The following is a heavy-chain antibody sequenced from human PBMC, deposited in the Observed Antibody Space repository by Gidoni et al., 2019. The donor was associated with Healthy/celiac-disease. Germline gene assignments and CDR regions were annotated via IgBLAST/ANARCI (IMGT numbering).Heavy chain of an antibody. V-gene: IGHV1-3*01. D-gene: IGHD3-10*01. CDR2: INAGNGNT. Sequence: QVQLVQSGAEVKKPGASVTVSCQASGYPFTSYAMHWVRQDPGKRLEWMGWINAGNGNTKYSQKYQGRVTITRDTSASTSYMELSSLRSEDTAVYYCARAEIGYYYGSGSPGYFDYWGQGTLVTVSS. CDR1: GYPFTSYA. CDR3: ARAEIGYYYGSGSPGYFDY. J-gene: IGHJ4*02.